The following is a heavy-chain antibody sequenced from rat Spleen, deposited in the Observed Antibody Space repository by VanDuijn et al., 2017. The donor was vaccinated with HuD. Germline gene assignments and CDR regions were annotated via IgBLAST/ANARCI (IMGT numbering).Heavy chain of an antibody. Sequence: VQLKESGPGLVQPSQTLSLTCTVPGFSLTGNNVHWVRQPPGKGLEWVASITNTGNSIYYLDSVKGRFTVSRDNAQNTLYLQMNSLRSEDTATYFCARHVLYYNHYMEGVMDAWGQGASVPVSS. CDR3: ARHVLYYNHYMEGVMDA. CDR1: GFSLTGNN. V-gene: IGHV5-31*01. J-gene: IGHJ4*01. CDR2: ITNTGNSI. D-gene: IGHD1-2*01.